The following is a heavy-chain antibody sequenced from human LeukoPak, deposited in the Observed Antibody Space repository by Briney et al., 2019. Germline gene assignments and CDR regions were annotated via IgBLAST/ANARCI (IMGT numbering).Heavy chain of an antibody. CDR2: ISSSGSTI. CDR1: GFTFSSYE. CDR3: ARASNVLLWFGELFSLDY. V-gene: IGHV3-48*03. Sequence: GGSLRLSCAASGFTFSSYEMNWVRQAPGNGLKWGSYISSSGSTIYYADSVKGRLTISRDNAKNSLYLQMNSLRAEDTAVYYCARASNVLLWFGELFSLDYWGQGTLVTVSS. J-gene: IGHJ4*02. D-gene: IGHD3-10*01.